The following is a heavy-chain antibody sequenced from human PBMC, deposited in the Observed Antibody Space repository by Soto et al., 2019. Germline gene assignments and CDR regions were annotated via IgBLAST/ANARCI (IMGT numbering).Heavy chain of an antibody. D-gene: IGHD6-6*01. CDR3: ARRRLGSSSFHTYFDY. V-gene: IGHV4-39*01. CDR2: IYYSGST. J-gene: IGHJ4*02. Sequence: PSETLSLTCTVSGRSLSSSSYYWGWIRQPPGKGLEWIGSIYYSGSTYYNPSLKSRVTISVDTSKNQFSLKLSSVTAADTAVYYCARRRLGSSSFHTYFDYWGQGTLVTVSS. CDR1: GRSLSSSSYY.